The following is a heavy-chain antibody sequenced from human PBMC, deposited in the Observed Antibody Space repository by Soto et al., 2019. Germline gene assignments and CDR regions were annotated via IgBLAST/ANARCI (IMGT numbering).Heavy chain of an antibody. V-gene: IGHV4-4*07. CDR2: IYTSGST. CDR1: GGSISSYY. D-gene: IGHD6-6*01. CDR3: ARDLPPSSIAAQMYNWFDP. Sequence: SETLSLTCTVSGGSISSYYWSWIRQPAGKGLEWIGRIYTSGSTNYNPSLKSRVTMSVDTSKNQFSLKLSSVTAADTAVYYCARDLPPSSIAAQMYNWFDPWGQGTLVTAPQ. J-gene: IGHJ5*02.